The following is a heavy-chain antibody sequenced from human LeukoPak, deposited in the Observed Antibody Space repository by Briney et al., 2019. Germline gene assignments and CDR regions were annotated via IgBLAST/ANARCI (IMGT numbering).Heavy chain of an antibody. Sequence: PSETLSLTCTVSYDPVSSGRYYWSWIRQPPGKGLEWIGYIYDSGTTKYSPSLKSRVTISADTSKNQISLKLSSVTAADTAVYYCARDDTSGSFGYWGQGTLVTVSS. CDR3: ARDDTSGSFGY. V-gene: IGHV4-61*01. J-gene: IGHJ4*02. D-gene: IGHD3-10*01. CDR2: IYDSGTT. CDR1: YDPVSSGRYY.